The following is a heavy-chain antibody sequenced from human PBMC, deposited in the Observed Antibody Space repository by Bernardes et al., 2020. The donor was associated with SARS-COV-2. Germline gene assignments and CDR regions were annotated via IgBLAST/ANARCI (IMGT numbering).Heavy chain of an antibody. V-gene: IGHV4-59*01. CDR1: GGSISSYY. J-gene: IGHJ6*02. CDR2: IYYSGST. CDR3: ARAGGVIDHYYYGMDV. D-gene: IGHD3-16*02. Sequence: SETLSLTCTVSGGSISSYYWSWIRQPPGKGLEWIGYIYYSGSTNYNPSLKSRVTISVDTSKNQFSLKLSSVTAADTAVYYCARAGGVIDHYYYGMDVWGHGPTVTVSS.